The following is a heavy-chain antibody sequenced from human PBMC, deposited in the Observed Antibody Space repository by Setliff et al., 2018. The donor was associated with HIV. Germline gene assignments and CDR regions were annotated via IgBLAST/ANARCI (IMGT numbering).Heavy chain of an antibody. CDR3: ARVWFGTDYYYHMDG. J-gene: IGHJ6*03. CDR2: ISTYNGNT. D-gene: IGHD3-10*01. V-gene: IGHV1-18*01. Sequence: ASVKVSCKASGYTFTSYGISWVRQAPGQGLEWMGWISTYNGNTNYAQKLQGRVTMTTDTSTSTAYMELRSLRSDDTAVYYCARVWFGTDYYYHMDGWGKGTTVTVSS. CDR1: GYTFTSYG.